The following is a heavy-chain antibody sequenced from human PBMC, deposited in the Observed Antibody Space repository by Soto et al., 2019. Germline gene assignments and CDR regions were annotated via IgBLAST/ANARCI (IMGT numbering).Heavy chain of an antibody. CDR1: GFTVSSNY. CDR2: IYSGGST. D-gene: IGHD3-3*01. CDR3: ARLNGYYDFWSGYNWFDP. Sequence: GGSLRLSCAASGFTVSSNYMSWVRQAPGKGLEWVSVIYSGGSTYYADSVKGRFTISRHNSKNTLYLQMNSLIAEDTAVYYCARLNGYYDFWSGYNWFDPWGQGTLVTVSS. J-gene: IGHJ5*02. V-gene: IGHV3-66*01.